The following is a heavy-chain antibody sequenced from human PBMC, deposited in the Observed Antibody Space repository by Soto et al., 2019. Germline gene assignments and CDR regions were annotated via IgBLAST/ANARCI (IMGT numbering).Heavy chain of an antibody. CDR3: ARVYGDYVRNYYYYYMDV. V-gene: IGHV4-59*01. CDR2: IYYSGNT. D-gene: IGHD4-17*01. CDR1: GGSISSYY. Sequence: SETLSLTCTVSGGSISSYYWSWIRQPPGKGLEWIGYIYYSGNTNYNPSLKSRVTISVDTSKNQFSLKLSSVTAADTAVYYCARVYGDYVRNYYYYYMDVWGKGTTVTVSS. J-gene: IGHJ6*03.